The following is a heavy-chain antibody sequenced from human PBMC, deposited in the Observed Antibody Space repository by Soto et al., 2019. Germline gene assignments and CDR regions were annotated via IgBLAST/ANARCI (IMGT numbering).Heavy chain of an antibody. CDR1: GYTFTSYG. Sequence: VKVSCKASGYTFTSYGISWVRQAPGQGLEWMGWISAYNGNTNYAQKLQGRVTMTTDTSTSTAYMELRSLRSDDTAVYYCARDLQYQLLKNYYYYYMDVWGKGTTVTVSS. CDR3: ARDLQYQLLKNYYYYYMDV. CDR2: ISAYNGNT. J-gene: IGHJ6*03. D-gene: IGHD2-2*01. V-gene: IGHV1-18*01.